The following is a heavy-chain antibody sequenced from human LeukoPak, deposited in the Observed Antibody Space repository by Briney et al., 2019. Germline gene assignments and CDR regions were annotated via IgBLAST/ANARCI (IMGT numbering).Heavy chain of an antibody. CDR1: GGTFSSYA. D-gene: IGHD6-13*01. Sequence: GSSVTVSCKASGGTFSSYAIIWVRQAPGQGLEWMGGIIPIFGTANYAQKFQGRVTITTDESTSTAYMELSSLRSEDTAVYYCATISGAAGTEDTDFDYWGQGTLVTVSS. CDR3: ATISGAAGTEDTDFDY. V-gene: IGHV1-69*05. J-gene: IGHJ4*02. CDR2: IIPIFGTA.